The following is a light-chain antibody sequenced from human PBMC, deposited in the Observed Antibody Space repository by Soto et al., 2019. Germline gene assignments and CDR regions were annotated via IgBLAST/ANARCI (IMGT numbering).Light chain of an antibody. Sequence: QSVLTQPASASGTTGKRVTISCSGSSSNIGSNTVNWYQQLPGTAPKLLIYSNNQRPSGVPDRFSGSKSGTSASLAISGLQSEDEADYYCAAWDDSLNGHVVFGGGTKLTVL. CDR1: SSNIGSNT. V-gene: IGLV1-44*01. CDR3: AAWDDSLNGHVV. J-gene: IGLJ2*01. CDR2: SNN.